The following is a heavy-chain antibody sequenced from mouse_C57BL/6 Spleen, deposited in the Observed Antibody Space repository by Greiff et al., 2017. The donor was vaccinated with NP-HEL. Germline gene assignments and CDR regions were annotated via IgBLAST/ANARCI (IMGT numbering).Heavy chain of an antibody. Sequence: VQLQQSVAELVRPGASVKLSCTASGFNIKHTYMHWVKQRPEQGLEWIGRIDPANGNTKYAPKFQGKATITAEPASNTAYLQLSSLTSEDTAIYYCASYYYGSSYVNFDYWGQGTTLTVSS. J-gene: IGHJ2*01. D-gene: IGHD1-1*01. CDR1: GFNIKHTY. CDR2: IDPANGNT. CDR3: ASYYYGSSYVNFDY. V-gene: IGHV14-3*01.